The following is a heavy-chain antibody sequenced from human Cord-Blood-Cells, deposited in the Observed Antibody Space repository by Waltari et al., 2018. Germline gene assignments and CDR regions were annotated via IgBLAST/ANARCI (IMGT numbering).Heavy chain of an antibody. Sequence: EVQLVESGGGLVKPGGSLRLSCAASGFTFSRYSMNWVRQAPGKGLEWVSAISSSSSYIYYADSVKGRFTISRDNAKNSLYLQMNSLRAEDTAVYYCARPDDDAFDIWGQGTMVTVSS. CDR2: ISSSSSYI. J-gene: IGHJ3*02. CDR3: ARPDDDAFDI. CDR1: GFTFSRYS. V-gene: IGHV3-21*01.